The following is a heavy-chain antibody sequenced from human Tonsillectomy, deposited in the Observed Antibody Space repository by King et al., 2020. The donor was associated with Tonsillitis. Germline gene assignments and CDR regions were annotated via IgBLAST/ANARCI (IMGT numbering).Heavy chain of an antibody. Sequence: VQLQESGPGLVKPSETLSLTCTVSGGSVSSGSYYWSWIRQPPGKGLEWIGYIYYSGSTNYNPSLKSRVTISIDTSKNQFSLKLSPVTAADTAVYYCARDAGAYYDFWSRYYYYGMDVWGQGTTVTVSS. CDR3: ARDAGAYYDFWSRYYYYGMDV. CDR1: GGSVSSGSYY. J-gene: IGHJ6*02. CDR2: IYYSGST. V-gene: IGHV4-61*01. D-gene: IGHD3-3*01.